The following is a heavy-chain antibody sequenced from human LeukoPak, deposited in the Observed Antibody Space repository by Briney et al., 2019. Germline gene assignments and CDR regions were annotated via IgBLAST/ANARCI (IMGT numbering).Heavy chain of an antibody. J-gene: IGHJ4*02. Sequence: GGSLRLSCAASGFTFSSYSMNWVRQAPGKGLEWVSSISSSSSYIYYADSVKGRFTISRDNAKNSLYLQMSSLRAEDTAVYYCARDPDVLLWFGGFDYWGQGTLVTVSS. CDR1: GFTFSSYS. CDR3: ARDPDVLLWFGGFDY. D-gene: IGHD3-10*01. V-gene: IGHV3-21*01. CDR2: ISSSSSYI.